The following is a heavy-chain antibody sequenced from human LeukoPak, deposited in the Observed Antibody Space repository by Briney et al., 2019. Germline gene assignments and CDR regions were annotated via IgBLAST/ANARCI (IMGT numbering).Heavy chain of an antibody. Sequence: KESGPTLVKPTQTLTLTCTFSGFSLSTSGVGVGWIRQPPGKALEWLALIFWDDDKRYSPSLRSRLTITKDTYKNLVVLTMTNMDPVDTATYYCAHRAGVDGDLDYWGQGTLVTVSS. CDR1: GFSLSTSGVG. CDR2: IFWDDDK. CDR3: AHRAGVDGDLDY. J-gene: IGHJ4*02. D-gene: IGHD4-17*01. V-gene: IGHV2-5*02.